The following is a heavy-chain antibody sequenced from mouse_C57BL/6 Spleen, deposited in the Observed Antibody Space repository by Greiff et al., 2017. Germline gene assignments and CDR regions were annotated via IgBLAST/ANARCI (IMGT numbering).Heavy chain of an antibody. CDR2: IDPANGNT. CDR1: GFNIKNTY. Sequence: VQLQQSVAELVRPGASVKLSCTASGFNIKNTYMHWVKQRPEKGLEWIGRIDPANGNTKSAPKFQGKATITADTASNIAYLQLSILTSEDTAIYYCAREGAQLGRDYFDYWGQGTTLTVSS. J-gene: IGHJ2*01. V-gene: IGHV14-3*01. CDR3: AREGAQLGRDYFDY. D-gene: IGHD4-1*02.